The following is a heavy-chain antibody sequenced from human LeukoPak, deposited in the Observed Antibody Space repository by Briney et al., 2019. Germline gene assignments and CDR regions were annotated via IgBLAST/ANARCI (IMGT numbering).Heavy chain of an antibody. CDR2: VIPNFGTP. V-gene: IGHV1-69*05. J-gene: IGHJ4*02. Sequence: EASVKVSCKASGGNFNNYAISWLRQAPGQGLEWMGSVIPNFGTPNYAQKFQGRVTITTDESTSTAYMELSSRRSEDTAVYYCARGRRDDILTGYYERWGQGTLVTVSS. D-gene: IGHD3-9*01. CDR3: ARGRRDDILTGYYER. CDR1: GGNFNNYA.